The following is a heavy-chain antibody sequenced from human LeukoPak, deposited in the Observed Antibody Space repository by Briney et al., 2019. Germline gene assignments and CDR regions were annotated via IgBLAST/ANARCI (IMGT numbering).Heavy chain of an antibody. Sequence: ASVKVSCKASGYTFTSYDINWVRQATGQGLEWMGWMNPNSGNTGYAQKFQGRVTMTRNTSISTAYMELSSLRSEDTAVYYCARGQNLYYYDKSSNNDYWGQGTLVTVSS. D-gene: IGHD3-22*01. CDR2: MNPNSGNT. V-gene: IGHV1-8*01. CDR1: GYTFTSYD. J-gene: IGHJ4*02. CDR3: ARGQNLYYYDKSSNNDY.